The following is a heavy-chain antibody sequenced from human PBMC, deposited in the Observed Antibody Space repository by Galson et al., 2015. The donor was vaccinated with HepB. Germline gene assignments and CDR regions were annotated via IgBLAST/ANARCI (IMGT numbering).Heavy chain of an antibody. V-gene: IGHV3-49*04. Sequence: SLRLSCATSGLTFGDYDMNWVRQAPGKGLEWVGFIRSKGYGATTEYAAPVKGRFTISRDDSKSIAYLQMNSLKTEDTAVHYCTGGRWLAWFDPWGQGTLVTVSS. CDR2: IRSKGYGATT. CDR3: TGGRWLAWFDP. J-gene: IGHJ5*02. CDR1: GLTFGDYD. D-gene: IGHD6-19*01.